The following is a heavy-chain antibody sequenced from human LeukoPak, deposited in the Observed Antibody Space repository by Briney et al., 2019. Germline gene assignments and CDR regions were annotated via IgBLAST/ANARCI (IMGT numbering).Heavy chain of an antibody. CDR3: ARVNYYDSSGYYHYFDY. J-gene: IGHJ4*02. D-gene: IGHD3-22*01. CDR2: IYYSGST. CDR1: GGSISSSSYY. Sequence: SETLSLTCTVSGGSISSSSYYWGWIRQPPGKGLEWIGSIYYSGSTYYNPSLKSRVTISVDTSKNQFSLKLSSVTAADTAVYYCARVNYYDSSGYYHYFDYWGQGTLVTVSS. V-gene: IGHV4-39*07.